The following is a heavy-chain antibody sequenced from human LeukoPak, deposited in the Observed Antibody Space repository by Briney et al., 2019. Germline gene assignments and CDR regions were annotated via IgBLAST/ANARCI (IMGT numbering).Heavy chain of an antibody. CDR1: GFTFSKYW. V-gene: IGHV3-7*01. Sequence: PGGSLRLSCAASGFTFSKYWMSWVRQAPGKGLEWVANIKQDGSEKYYVDSVRGRFTISRDNAKNSLYLQMNTLRAEDTAVYYCARLWEGSESCHRPNDCWGQGTLVTVSS. CDR3: ARLWEGSESCHRPNDC. D-gene: IGHD3-10*01. CDR2: IKQDGSEK. J-gene: IGHJ4*02.